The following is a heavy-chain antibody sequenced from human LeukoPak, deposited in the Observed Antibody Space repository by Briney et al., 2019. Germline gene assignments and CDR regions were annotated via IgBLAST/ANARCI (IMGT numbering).Heavy chain of an antibody. D-gene: IGHD3-22*01. V-gene: IGHV4-30-4*01. CDR2: IYYSGST. CDR1: GGSISSGDYY. CDR3: ARGPEYYYDSSGYYSLDY. Sequence: PSETLSLTCTVSGGSISSGDYYWSWIRQPPGKGLEWIGYIYYSGSTYYNPSLKSRVTISVDTSKNQFSLKLSSVTAADTAVYYCARGPEYYYDSSGYYSLDYWGQGTLVTVSS. J-gene: IGHJ4*02.